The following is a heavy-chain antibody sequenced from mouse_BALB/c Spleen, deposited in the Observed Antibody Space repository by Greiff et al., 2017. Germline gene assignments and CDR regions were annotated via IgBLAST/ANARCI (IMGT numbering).Heavy chain of an antibody. Sequence: VQRVESGPELVKPGASVKISCKASGYAFSSSWMNWVKQRPGQGLEWIGRIYPGDGDTNYNGKFKGKATLTADKSSSTAYMQLSSLTSVDSAVYFCARWELGRSAMDYWGQGTSVTVSS. V-gene: IGHV1-82*01. CDR1: GYAFSSSW. D-gene: IGHD4-1*01. J-gene: IGHJ4*01. CDR2: IYPGDGDT. CDR3: ARWELGRSAMDY.